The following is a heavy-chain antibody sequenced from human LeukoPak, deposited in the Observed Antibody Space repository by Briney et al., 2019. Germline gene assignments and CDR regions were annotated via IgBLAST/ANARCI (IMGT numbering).Heavy chain of an antibody. CDR2: ISGSGTNT. CDR3: AKVQEMDTILPPFHY. CDR1: GFXFSNYA. J-gene: IGHJ4*02. V-gene: IGHV3-23*01. D-gene: IGHD5-24*01. Sequence: GGSLRLSCAASGFXFSNYAISWVRQAPGKGLKWVSAISGSGTNTFYADSVKGRFTISRDNSKNTLYLQVNSLRAADTAIYYCAKVQEMDTILPPFHYWGQGTLVTVSS.